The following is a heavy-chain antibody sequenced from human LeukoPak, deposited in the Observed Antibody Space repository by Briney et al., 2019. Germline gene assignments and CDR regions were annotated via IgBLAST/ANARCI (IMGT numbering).Heavy chain of an antibody. D-gene: IGHD2-8*01. CDR3: ARDHNGRDC. CDR2: IKQDGSEK. V-gene: IGHV3-7*01. J-gene: IGHJ4*02. Sequence: GGSLRLSCAASGFSFSGYWMSWVRQAPGKGLEWVANIKQDGSEKYYLDSVEGRFTISRDNAKNTMYLQMNGLRAEDTAVYYCARDHNGRDCWGQGTLVTVSS. CDR1: GFSFSGYW.